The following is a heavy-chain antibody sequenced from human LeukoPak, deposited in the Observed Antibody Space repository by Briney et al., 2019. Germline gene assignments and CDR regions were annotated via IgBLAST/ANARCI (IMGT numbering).Heavy chain of an antibody. CDR1: EFSASNYW. CDR2: IKQDGSQE. V-gene: IGHV3-7*01. D-gene: IGHD6-13*01. J-gene: IGHJ4*02. Sequence: GGSLRLSCVVSEFSASNYWMSWVRQAPGKGLEGVANIKQDGSQENYVDSVKGRFTISRDNAKNSVYLQMNGLLVEDTAVYYCVREWAGGLAAAGTRIEGSYWGQGTQVIVSS. CDR3: VREWAGGLAAAGTRIEGSY.